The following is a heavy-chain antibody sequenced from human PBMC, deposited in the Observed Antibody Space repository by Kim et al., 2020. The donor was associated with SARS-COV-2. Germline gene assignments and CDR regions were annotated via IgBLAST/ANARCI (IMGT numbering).Heavy chain of an antibody. D-gene: IGHD6-13*01. CDR3: ARDWYRVFDV. V-gene: IGHV3-7*05. Sequence: GGSLRLSCAASGFTFSNYWMNWVRQAPEKGLEWVANIKQDGSEKYYVDSVKGRFTISRDNAKNSLYLQMNSLRTEDTAVYYCARDWYRVFDVWGQGTMVSVSS. J-gene: IGHJ3*01. CDR2: IKQDGSEK. CDR1: GFTFSNYW.